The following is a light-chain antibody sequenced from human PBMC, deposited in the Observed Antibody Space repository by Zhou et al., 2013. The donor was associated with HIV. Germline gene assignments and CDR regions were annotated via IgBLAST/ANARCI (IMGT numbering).Light chain of an antibody. CDR2: DVS. Sequence: ELVLSQSPVTVSLSPGERATLSCRASHRISNSLAWYQQKPGQAPRLLMYDVSKRATGVPARFTGSGSGTDFTLTISGLEPEDSGVYYCQQRSNWPLTFGGGTKVEIK. J-gene: IGKJ4*01. CDR3: QQRSNWPLT. V-gene: IGKV3-11*01. CDR1: HRISNS.